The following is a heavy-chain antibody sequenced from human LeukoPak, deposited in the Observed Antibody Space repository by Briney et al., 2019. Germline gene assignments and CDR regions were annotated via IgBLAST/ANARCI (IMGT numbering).Heavy chain of an antibody. J-gene: IGHJ5*02. CDR1: GFTFSSYA. CDR2: ISGSGGST. CDR3: ARAYCGGDCYSAGYNWFDP. V-gene: IGHV3-23*01. Sequence: GGSLRLSCAASGFTFSSYAMSWVRQAPGEGLEWVSAISGSGGSTYYADSVKGRFTISRDNSKNTLYLQMNSLRAEDTAVYYCARAYCGGDCYSAGYNWFDPWGQGTLVTVSS. D-gene: IGHD2-21*02.